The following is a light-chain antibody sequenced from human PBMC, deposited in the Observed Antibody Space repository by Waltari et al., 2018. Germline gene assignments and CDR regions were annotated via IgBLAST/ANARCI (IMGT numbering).Light chain of an antibody. V-gene: IGLV2-8*01. CDR2: EVN. CDR3: NSFAGDISQVV. Sequence: QSALTQPPSASGSPGQSVTISCAGTISDVGRYNYVSWYQQHPGRAPNLIIYEVNKRPSGVPLLFSGSKSGNTASLTVSGLRPEEEADYFSNSFAGDISQVVIGGETKLTV. CDR1: ISDVGRYNY. J-gene: IGLJ2*01.